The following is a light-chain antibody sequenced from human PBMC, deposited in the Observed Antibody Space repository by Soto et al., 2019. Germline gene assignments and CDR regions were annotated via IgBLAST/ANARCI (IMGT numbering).Light chain of an antibody. CDR1: LSVGGRS. J-gene: IGKJ1*01. CDR3: QQYGASPWT. V-gene: IGKV3-20*01. CDR2: DAS. Sequence: EIVLTQSPGTLSLFPGESATLSCRASLSVGGRSLAWYQQKRGQAPRLLIYDASTRATGIPGRFSGSGSGTDFILTISRLEPEDFAVYHCQQYGASPWTFGQGTKVEIK.